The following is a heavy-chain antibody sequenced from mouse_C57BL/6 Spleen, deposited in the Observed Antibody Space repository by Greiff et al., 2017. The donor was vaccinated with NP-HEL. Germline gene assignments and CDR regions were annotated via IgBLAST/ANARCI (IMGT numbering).Heavy chain of an antibody. Sequence: EVQLQESGPGLVKPSQSLSLTCSVTGYSITSGYYWNWIRQFPGNKLEWMGYISYDGSNNYNPSLKNRISITRDTSKNQFFLKLNSVTTEDTATYYCARLYYDYDGDWAMDYWGQGTSVTVSS. CDR3: ARLYYDYDGDWAMDY. V-gene: IGHV3-6*01. CDR1: GYSITSGYY. J-gene: IGHJ4*01. CDR2: ISYDGSN. D-gene: IGHD2-4*01.